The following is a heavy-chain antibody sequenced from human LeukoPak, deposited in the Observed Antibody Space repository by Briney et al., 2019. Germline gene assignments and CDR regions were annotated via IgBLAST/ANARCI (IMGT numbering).Heavy chain of an antibody. CDR1: GGSISSGSYY. J-gene: IGHJ5*02. Sequence: PSETLSLTCTVSGGSISSGSYYWSWIRQPAGKGLEWIGRIYTSGSTNYNPSLKSRVTISVDTSKNQFSLKLASVTAADTAVYYCVRDREGRGWFDPWGQGTLVTVSS. CDR2: IYTSGST. V-gene: IGHV4-61*02. D-gene: IGHD1-26*01. CDR3: VRDREGRGWFDP.